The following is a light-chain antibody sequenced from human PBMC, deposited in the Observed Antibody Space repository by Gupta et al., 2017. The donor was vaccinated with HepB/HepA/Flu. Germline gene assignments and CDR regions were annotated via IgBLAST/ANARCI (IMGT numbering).Light chain of an antibody. Sequence: QAVLTQPSSLSASPGASASLTCTLRSGINVGTYSIYWYQQKPGSPPQYRLRYKSDSDKQQGSGVPSRFSGSKDASANAGILLISGPQSEDEADYYCLIWHSSAWVFGGGTKLTVL. CDR1: SGINVGTYS. V-gene: IGLV5-45*02. J-gene: IGLJ3*02. CDR3: LIWHSSAWV. CDR2: YKSDSDK.